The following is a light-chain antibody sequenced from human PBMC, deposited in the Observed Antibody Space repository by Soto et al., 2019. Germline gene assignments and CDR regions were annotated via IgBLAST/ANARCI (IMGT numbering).Light chain of an antibody. CDR1: SSDVGGYDF. CDR3: CSYAGSYSYV. Sequence: QSLLTQPRSVSGSPGQSVTISCRGTSSDVGGYDFVSWYQQHPGKAPKLMIYDVSKWPSGVPDRFSGSKSGNTAFLTISGLQAEDEAEYYCCSYAGSYSYVFGVGTKVTVL. CDR2: DVS. J-gene: IGLJ1*01. V-gene: IGLV2-11*01.